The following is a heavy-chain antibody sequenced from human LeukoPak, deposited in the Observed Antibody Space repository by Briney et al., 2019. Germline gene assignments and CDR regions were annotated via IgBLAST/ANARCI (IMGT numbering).Heavy chain of an antibody. J-gene: IGHJ4*02. CDR3: ARSRVYGGSFDY. CDR2: IYYSGST. CDR1: GDSISSCY. D-gene: IGHD4/OR15-4a*01. Sequence: PSETLSLTCTVSGDSISSCYWAWIRQPPGKGLEWIGYIYYSGSTNCNPSLKSRVAISVDRSKNQFSLKVNSVTAADTAVYYCARSRVYGGSFDYWGQGTLGTVSS. V-gene: IGHV4-59*08.